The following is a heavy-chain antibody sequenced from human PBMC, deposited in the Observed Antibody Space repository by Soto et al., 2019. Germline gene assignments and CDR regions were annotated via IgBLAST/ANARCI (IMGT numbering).Heavy chain of an antibody. Sequence: SETLSLTCTVSGASITNFQWSWVRQPPGKGLEWIGYIYYTGRTYYNPSLTSRVTLSLDTSQSQFSLKLTSVTAADTAVYYCVSLTAGDFWGQGTLVTVSS. V-gene: IGHV4-59*08. J-gene: IGHJ4*02. CDR1: GASITNFQ. D-gene: IGHD2-2*01. CDR3: VSLTAGDF. CDR2: IYYTGRT.